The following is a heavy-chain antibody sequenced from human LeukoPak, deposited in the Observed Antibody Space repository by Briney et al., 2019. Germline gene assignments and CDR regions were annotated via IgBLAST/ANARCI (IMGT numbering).Heavy chain of an antibody. D-gene: IGHD1-7*01. V-gene: IGHV1-46*01. CDR2: INPSGGST. J-gene: IGHJ4*02. Sequence: ASVKVSCKASGYTFTSCYMHWVRQAPGQGLEWMGIINPSGGSTSYAQKFQGRVTMTRDTSTSTVYMELSSLRSEDTAVYYCARAPLGITGTTDYFDYWGQGTLVTVSS. CDR3: ARAPLGITGTTDYFDY. CDR1: GYTFTSCY.